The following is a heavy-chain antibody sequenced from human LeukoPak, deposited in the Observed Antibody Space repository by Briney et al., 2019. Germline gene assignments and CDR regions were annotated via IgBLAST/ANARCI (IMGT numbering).Heavy chain of an antibody. J-gene: IGHJ4*02. D-gene: IGHD4-17*01. CDR2: IYHGGNT. V-gene: IGHV4-4*02. CDR1: GASISSSNW. CDR3: ARGTVTTVTDS. Sequence: SETLSLTCTVSGASISSSNWWTWVRQPPGRGLEWVGEIYHGGNTNYNPSLANRVTISMDKSKNQFSLRLTSVTAADTAVYYCARGTVTTVTDSWGQGTLVTVSS.